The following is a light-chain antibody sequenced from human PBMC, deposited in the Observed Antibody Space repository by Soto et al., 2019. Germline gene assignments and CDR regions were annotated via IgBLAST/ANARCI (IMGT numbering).Light chain of an antibody. CDR2: DAS. CDR1: EGISSA. CDR3: QQFNSYPLT. V-gene: IGKV1-13*02. Sequence: AIQLTQSPSSLSASVGDRVTITCRAIEGISSALAWYQQKPGKAPKLLIYDASSLESGVPSRFSGSGSGTDFTLTISSLQPEDFATYDGQQFNSYPLTCGGGTKVEIK. J-gene: IGKJ4*01.